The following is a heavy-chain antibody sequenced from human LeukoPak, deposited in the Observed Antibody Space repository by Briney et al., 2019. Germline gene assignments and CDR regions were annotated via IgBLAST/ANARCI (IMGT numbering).Heavy chain of an antibody. J-gene: IGHJ4*02. CDR3: ATYRQVLLPFES. CDR2: ISPSGGEI. Sequence: GGSLRLSCAASGFTFSTFAMIWVRQPPGKGLEWVSSISPSGGEIHYADSVRGRFTISRENSKSTLSLQMNSLRAEDTAIYYCATYRQVLLPFESWGQGTLVTVSS. CDR1: GFTFSTFA. D-gene: IGHD2-8*02. V-gene: IGHV3-23*01.